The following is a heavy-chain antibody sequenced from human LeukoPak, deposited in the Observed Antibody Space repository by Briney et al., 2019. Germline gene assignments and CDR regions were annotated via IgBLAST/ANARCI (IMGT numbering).Heavy chain of an antibody. D-gene: IGHD6-6*01. CDR2: IKQNGSDK. CDR1: GFTFGNYW. CDR3: ARWATSFDL. Sequence: GGSLRLSCAASGFTFGNYWMSWVRQAPGKGLEWVANIKQNGSDKYYVDSVTGRFTISRDNAKNSLYLQMNSLRAEDTAVYYCARWATSFDLWGQGTLVTVSS. V-gene: IGHV3-7*01. J-gene: IGHJ4*02.